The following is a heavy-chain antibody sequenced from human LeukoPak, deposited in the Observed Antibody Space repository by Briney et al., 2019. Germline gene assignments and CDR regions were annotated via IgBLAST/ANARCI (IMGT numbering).Heavy chain of an antibody. D-gene: IGHD6-13*01. Sequence: GASVKVSCKASGYTFTSYSISWVRQAPGQGLEWMGWISAYNGNTNYAQKLQGRVTMTTDTSTSTAYMELRSLRSDDTAVYYCARPTTLYSSKGGAFDIWGQGTMVTVSS. CDR3: ARPTTLYSSKGGAFDI. CDR2: ISAYNGNT. V-gene: IGHV1-18*01. CDR1: GYTFTSYS. J-gene: IGHJ3*02.